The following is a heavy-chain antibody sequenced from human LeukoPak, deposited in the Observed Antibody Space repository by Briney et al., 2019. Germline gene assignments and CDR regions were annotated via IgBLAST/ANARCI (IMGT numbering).Heavy chain of an antibody. CDR2: IKSKTDGGTT. J-gene: IGHJ4*02. D-gene: IGHD3-22*01. CDR1: GFTFSNAW. CDR3: RAYDSSGYYSYFDY. Sequence: GGSLRLSCAASGFTFSNAWMSWVRQAPGKGLEWVSRIKSKTDGGTTDYAAPVKGRFTISRDDSKNTLYLQMNSLRAEDTAVYYCRAYDSSGYYSYFDYWGQGTLVTVSS. V-gene: IGHV3-15*01.